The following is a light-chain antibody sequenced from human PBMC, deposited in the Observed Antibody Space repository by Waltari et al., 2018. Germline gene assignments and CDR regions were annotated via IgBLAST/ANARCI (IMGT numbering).Light chain of an antibody. CDR1: QDISNY. J-gene: IGKJ5*01. Sequence: DIQMTQSPSSLSASVGDRVTITCQASQDISNYLNWYQQKPGKAPKLLIYDASNLETGVPSRFSGSGSGTDLTFTIISLQPEDIATYYCQQYDNLLITFGQGTRLEIK. CDR3: QQYDNLLIT. CDR2: DAS. V-gene: IGKV1-33*01.